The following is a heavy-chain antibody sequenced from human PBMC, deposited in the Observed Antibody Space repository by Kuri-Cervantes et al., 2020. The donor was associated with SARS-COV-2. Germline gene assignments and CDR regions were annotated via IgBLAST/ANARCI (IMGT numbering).Heavy chain of an antibody. CDR1: GGSISSYY. Sequence: TLSLTCTVSGGSISSYYWSWIRQPPGKGLEWIGYIYYSGSTNYNPSLKSRVTISVDTSKNQFSLKLSSATAAATAVYYCARLGSSSWYPGPFDYWGQGTLVTVSS. CDR2: IYYSGST. D-gene: IGHD6-13*01. J-gene: IGHJ4*02. CDR3: ARLGSSSWYPGPFDY. V-gene: IGHV4-59*08.